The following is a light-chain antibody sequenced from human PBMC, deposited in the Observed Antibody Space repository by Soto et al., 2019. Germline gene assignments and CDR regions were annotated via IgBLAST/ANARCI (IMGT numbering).Light chain of an antibody. CDR1: SSDVGGYNY. CDR3: SSYTSRSTLVV. Sequence: QSALTQPASVSGSPGQSITISCTGTSSDVGGYNYVSWYQQHPGKAPKLMIYAVSNRPSGVSYRFSGSKSGNTASLTISGLQAEDAADYYCSSYTSRSTLVVFGTGTKVTVL. J-gene: IGLJ1*01. V-gene: IGLV2-14*01. CDR2: AVS.